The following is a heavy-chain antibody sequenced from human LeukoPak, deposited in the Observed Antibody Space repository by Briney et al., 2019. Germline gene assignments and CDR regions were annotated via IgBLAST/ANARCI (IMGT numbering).Heavy chain of an antibody. CDR1: GFTFRSYS. Sequence: GGSLRHSCAASGFTFRSYSMSWVRQASGKGLEWVSFVSKTASNMYYADSVRGRFTIFRDNAQNSIHLQMSSLRVEDTGVYYCVRGDGDLFDYWGQGTRVSVSS. V-gene: IGHV3-21*06. J-gene: IGHJ4*02. CDR3: VRGDGDLFDY. CDR2: VSKTASNM. D-gene: IGHD3-10*01.